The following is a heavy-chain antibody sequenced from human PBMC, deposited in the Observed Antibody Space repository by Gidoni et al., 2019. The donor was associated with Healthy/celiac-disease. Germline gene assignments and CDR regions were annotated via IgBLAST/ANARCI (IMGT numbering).Heavy chain of an antibody. J-gene: IGHJ5*02. D-gene: IGHD3-10*01. V-gene: IGHV1-69*06. Sequence: QVQLVQSGAEVKKPGSSVKVSCKASGGTFSSYAISWVRQAPGQGLEWMGGIIPIFGTANYAQKFQGRVTMTADKSTSTAYMELSSLRSEDTAVYYCAREAVPGSMVRGVIITAPWFDPWGQGTLVTVSS. CDR1: GGTFSSYA. CDR2: IIPIFGTA. CDR3: AREAVPGSMVRGVIITAPWFDP.